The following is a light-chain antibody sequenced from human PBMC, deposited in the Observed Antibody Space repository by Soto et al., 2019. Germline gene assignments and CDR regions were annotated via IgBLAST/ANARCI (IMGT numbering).Light chain of an antibody. CDR3: QQFGGSPWT. V-gene: IGKV3-20*01. J-gene: IGKJ1*01. Sequence: VLTQSPGTLSLSPGERATLSCRASQSVSSSYLVWYQQKPGQAPRLLIHGASNRAAGVPDRFSGSGSGTDFSLSISSLEPEDFAVYYCQQFGGSPWTFGQGTKVEIK. CDR1: QSVSSSY. CDR2: GAS.